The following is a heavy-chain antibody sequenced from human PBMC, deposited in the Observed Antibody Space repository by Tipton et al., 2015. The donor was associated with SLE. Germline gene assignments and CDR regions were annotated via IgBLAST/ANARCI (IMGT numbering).Heavy chain of an antibody. CDR1: GGSYSHYS. V-gene: IGHV4-34*01. J-gene: IGHJ2*01. Sequence: TLSLTCAIYGGSYSHYSWTWVRQPPGKGLEWIGEIRHGGITNYNPSLKSRISITLDMSKNHFSLKVTSVTAADTALYYCARNLTDWYFDLWGRGTLVTVSS. CDR3: ARNLTDWYFDL. CDR2: IRHGGIT.